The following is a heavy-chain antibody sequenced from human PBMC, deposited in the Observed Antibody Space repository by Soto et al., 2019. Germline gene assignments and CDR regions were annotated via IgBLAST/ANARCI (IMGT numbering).Heavy chain of an antibody. D-gene: IGHD6-13*01. J-gene: IGHJ6*02. V-gene: IGHV4-34*01. Sequence: QVQLQQWGAGLLKPSETLSLTCAVYGGSFSGYYWSWIRQPPGKGLEWIGEINHSGSTNYNPSLKSRVNISVDTSKNQFSLKLSSVTAADTAVYYCARTAAQGMDVWGQGTTVTVSS. CDR1: GGSFSGYY. CDR2: INHSGST. CDR3: ARTAAQGMDV.